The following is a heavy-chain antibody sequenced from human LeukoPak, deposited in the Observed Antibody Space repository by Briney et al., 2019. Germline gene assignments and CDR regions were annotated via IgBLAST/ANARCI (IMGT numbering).Heavy chain of an antibody. D-gene: IGHD4-17*01. CDR2: INPNSGGT. V-gene: IGHV1-2*02. Sequence: ASVKVSCKASGYTFTGYSMHWVRQAPGQGLEWMGWINPNSGGTNYAQKFQGRVTMTRDTSISTAYMEVSTLRSDDTAVYYCARAMTTVTATWFDPWGQGTLVTVSS. J-gene: IGHJ5*02. CDR3: ARAMTTVTATWFDP. CDR1: GYTFTGYS.